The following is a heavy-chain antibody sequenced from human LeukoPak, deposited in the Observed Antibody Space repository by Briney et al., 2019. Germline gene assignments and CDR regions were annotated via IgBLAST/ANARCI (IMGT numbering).Heavy chain of an antibody. V-gene: IGHV1-46*01. Sequence: ASVKVSCKASGYSFTSFYMHWVRQAPGQGLEWMGIIHPSGGNTSYAQRFQGRVTMTRDTATSTVYMELSSLRSEDTAVYYCARPNLSSSSLNYWGQGTLVTVSS. D-gene: IGHD6-13*01. J-gene: IGHJ4*02. CDR3: ARPNLSSSSLNY. CDR2: IHPSGGNT. CDR1: GYSFTSFY.